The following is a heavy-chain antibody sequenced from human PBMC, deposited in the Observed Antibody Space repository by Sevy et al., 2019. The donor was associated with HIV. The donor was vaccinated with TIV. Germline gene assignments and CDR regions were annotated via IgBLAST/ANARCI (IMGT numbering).Heavy chain of an antibody. V-gene: IGHV4-39*01. D-gene: IGHD6-6*01. J-gene: IGHJ1*01. CDR3: ASSIYGFSSSSRSEYFQH. Sequence: SETLSLTCTVSGGSISSSSYYWGWIRQPPGKGLEWIGSIYFSGSTYHNPSLKSLVTMSVDTSKNQFSLRLSSVTAADTAVYYCASSIYGFSSSSRSEYFQHWGQGTLVTVSS. CDR2: IYFSGST. CDR1: GGSISSSSYY.